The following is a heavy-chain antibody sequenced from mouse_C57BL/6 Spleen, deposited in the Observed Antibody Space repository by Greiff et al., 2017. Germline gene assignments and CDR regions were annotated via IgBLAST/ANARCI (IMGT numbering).Heavy chain of an antibody. CDR3: ARYDYDVRALDY. D-gene: IGHD2-4*01. CDR2: IYPGSGST. Sequence: QVQLQQPGAELVKPGASVKMSCKASGYTFTSYWITWVKQRPGQGLAWIGDIYPGSGSTNYNEKFKRKATLTVSTSSTTAYMQLSSLTSEAAAVYYCARYDYDVRALDYWGQGTSVTVSS. CDR1: GYTFTSYW. V-gene: IGHV1-55*01. J-gene: IGHJ4*01.